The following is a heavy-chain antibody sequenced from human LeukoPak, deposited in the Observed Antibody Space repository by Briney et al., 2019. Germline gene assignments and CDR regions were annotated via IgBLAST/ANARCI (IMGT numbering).Heavy chain of an antibody. J-gene: IGHJ4*02. V-gene: IGHV3-11*01. Sequence: GGSLRLSCAASGFTFSDYYMSWIRQAPGKGLERVSYISSSGRTINYADSVKGRFTISRDNAKNSLYLQMNSLRAEDTAVYYCARHIGHRNSGYDYWGQGTLVTVSS. D-gene: IGHD5-12*01. CDR3: ARHIGHRNSGYDY. CDR1: GFTFSDYY. CDR2: ISSSGRTI.